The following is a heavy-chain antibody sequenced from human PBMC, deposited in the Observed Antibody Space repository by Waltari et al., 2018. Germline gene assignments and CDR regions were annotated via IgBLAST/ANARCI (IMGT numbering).Heavy chain of an antibody. CDR3: ARDTPGGI. Sequence: QVQLQESGPGLVKPSETLSLTCTVSGGSISSYYWSWIRQPPGKGLEWIGYIYYSGSTTYNPSLKSRVTISVDTSKNQFSLKLSSVTAADTAVYYCARDTPGGIWGQGTLVTVSS. V-gene: IGHV4-59*01. CDR1: GGSISSYY. CDR2: IYYSGST. J-gene: IGHJ4*02.